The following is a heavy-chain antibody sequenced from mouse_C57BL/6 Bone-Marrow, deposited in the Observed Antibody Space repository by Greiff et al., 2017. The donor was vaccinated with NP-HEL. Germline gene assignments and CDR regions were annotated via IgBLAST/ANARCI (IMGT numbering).Heavy chain of an antibody. J-gene: IGHJ3*01. CDR1: GYTFTSYW. D-gene: IGHD1-1*01. Sequence: QVQLQQPGAELVKPGASVKLSCKASGYTFTSYWMQWVKQRPGQGLEWIGEIDPSDSYTNYNQTFKGKATLTVDTSSSTAYMQLSSLTSEDSAVYYCARGRYYGSSAWFAYWGQGTLVTVSA. CDR3: ARGRYYGSSAWFAY. V-gene: IGHV1-50*01. CDR2: IDPSDSYT.